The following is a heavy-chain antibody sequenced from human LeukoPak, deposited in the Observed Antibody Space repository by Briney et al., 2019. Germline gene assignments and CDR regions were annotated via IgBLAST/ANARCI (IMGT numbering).Heavy chain of an antibody. CDR1: GFTFISYV. J-gene: IGHJ4*02. Sequence: GGSLRLSCVASGFTFISYVMTWVRQAPGKGLEWVSSIIGNGDSTYYADSVKGRFTISRDNSKNTLYLQMNSLRAEDTAIYYCAKGSKGTYDYWGQGTLVTVSS. CDR3: AKGSKGTYDY. V-gene: IGHV3-23*01. CDR2: IIGNGDST.